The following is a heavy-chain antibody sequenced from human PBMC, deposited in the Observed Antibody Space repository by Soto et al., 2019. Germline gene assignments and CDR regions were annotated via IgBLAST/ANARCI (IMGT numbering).Heavy chain of an antibody. CDR1: GFTFSSYG. CDR3: ARIYDGSGIVF. V-gene: IGHV3-23*01. Sequence: GGSLRLSCAASGFTFSSYGMSRVRQAPGKGLEWVSSISGSGAGTYYADSVRGRFTISRDNSKNTLYLRVSSLRAEDTALYYCARIYDGSGIVFWGQGTKVTVSS. D-gene: IGHD3-22*01. CDR2: ISGSGAGT. J-gene: IGHJ6*02.